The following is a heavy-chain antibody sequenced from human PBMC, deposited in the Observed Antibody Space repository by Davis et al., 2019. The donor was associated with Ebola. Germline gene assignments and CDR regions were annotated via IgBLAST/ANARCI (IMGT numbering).Heavy chain of an antibody. CDR1: GGSFSAYY. Sequence: PGGSLRLSCAVYGGSFSAYYWSWIRQPPGKGLEWIGEINHSGSTNYNPSLKSRVTISVDTSKNQFSLNLSSVTAADTAVYYCARGIKWGQQLVLEWFDPWGQGTLVTVSS. CDR2: INHSGST. V-gene: IGHV4-34*01. D-gene: IGHD6-13*01. CDR3: ARGIKWGQQLVLEWFDP. J-gene: IGHJ5*02.